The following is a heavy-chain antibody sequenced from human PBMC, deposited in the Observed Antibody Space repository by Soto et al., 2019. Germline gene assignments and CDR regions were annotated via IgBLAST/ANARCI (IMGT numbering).Heavy chain of an antibody. V-gene: IGHV3-21*02. D-gene: IGHD3-10*01. CDR3: ARDFFGSGPDYYLDV. CDR1: GFNFEVYS. Sequence: EVKLVESGGGLVKPGESLRLSCAASGFNFEVYSMNWVRQTPVKWLEWVSSISRGSRFLHYADSIKGRFTISRYDAESSLHLQIDSLRAEDTAVYFCARDFFGSGPDYYLDVWGTGTTVTVS. J-gene: IGHJ6*03. CDR2: ISRGSRFL.